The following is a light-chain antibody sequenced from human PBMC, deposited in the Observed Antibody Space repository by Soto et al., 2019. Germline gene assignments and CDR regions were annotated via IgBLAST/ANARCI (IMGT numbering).Light chain of an antibody. J-gene: IGKJ1*01. Sequence: DIQMTQSPSSLSASVGDRVIITCRASQGIRSDLGWYQQKPGKAPKRLIYAASSLQSGVPSRFSGSGSGTEYTLTISSLQPEDFATYYCLQHNGYPLTFGQGTKVEIK. CDR1: QGIRSD. V-gene: IGKV1-17*01. CDR3: LQHNGYPLT. CDR2: AAS.